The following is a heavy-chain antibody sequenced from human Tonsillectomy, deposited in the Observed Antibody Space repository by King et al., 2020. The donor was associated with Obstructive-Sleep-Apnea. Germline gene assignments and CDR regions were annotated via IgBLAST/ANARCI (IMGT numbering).Heavy chain of an antibody. Sequence: QLVQSGAEVKKPGSSVKVSCKASGGTFSSYAISWVRQAPGQGLEWMVGIIPILGIANYAQKFQGRVTITADKSTSTAYMELSSLRSEDTAVYYCARRSATVTTYYYYGMDVWGQGTTVTVSS. J-gene: IGHJ6*02. V-gene: IGHV1-69*10. CDR3: ARRSATVTTYYYYGMDV. CDR2: IIPILGIA. D-gene: IGHD4-17*01. CDR1: GGTFSSYA.